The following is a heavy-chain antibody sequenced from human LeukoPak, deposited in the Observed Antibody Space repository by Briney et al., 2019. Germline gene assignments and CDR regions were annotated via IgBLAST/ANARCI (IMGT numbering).Heavy chain of an antibody. CDR1: GGSSSGYY. CDR2: INHSGST. D-gene: IGHD2-2*01. Sequence: SETLSLTCAVYGGSSSGYYWSWIRQPPGKGLEWIGEINHSGSTNYNPSLKSRVTISVDTSKNQFSLKLSSVTAADTAVYYCARGSLVVPAAMFLWGQGTLVTVSS. CDR3: ARGSLVVPAAMFL. V-gene: IGHV4-34*01. J-gene: IGHJ4*02.